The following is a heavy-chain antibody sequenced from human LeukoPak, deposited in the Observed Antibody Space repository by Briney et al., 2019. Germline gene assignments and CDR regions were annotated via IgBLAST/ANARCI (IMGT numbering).Heavy chain of an antibody. CDR3: ARRPPIVVVPAAVQVERNFDY. CDR2: ISAYNGNT. D-gene: IGHD2-2*02. Sequence: ASVKVSCKASGYTFTSYGISWVRQAPGQGLEWMGWISAYNGNTNYAQKLQGRVTMTTDTSTSTAYMELRSLRSDDTAVYYCARRPPIVVVPAAVQVERNFDYWGQGTLVTVSS. J-gene: IGHJ4*02. V-gene: IGHV1-18*01. CDR1: GYTFTSYG.